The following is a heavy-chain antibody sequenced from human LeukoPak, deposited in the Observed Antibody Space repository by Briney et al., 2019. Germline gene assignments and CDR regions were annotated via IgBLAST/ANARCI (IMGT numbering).Heavy chain of an antibody. CDR2: IYHSGST. Sequence: SETLSLTCAVSGYSISSGYYWGWIRQPPGKGLEWIGSIYHSGSTYYNPSLKSRVTISVDTSKNQFSLKLSSVTAADTAVYYCAREGDSYGYGEFDYWGQGTLVTVSS. CDR3: AREGDSYGYGEFDY. D-gene: IGHD5-18*01. V-gene: IGHV4-38-2*02. J-gene: IGHJ4*02. CDR1: GYSISSGYY.